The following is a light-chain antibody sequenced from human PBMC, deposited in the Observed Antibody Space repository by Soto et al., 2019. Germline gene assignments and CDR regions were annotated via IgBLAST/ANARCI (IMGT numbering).Light chain of an antibody. CDR1: SSDVGGYNY. CDR3: SSYTSSRL. V-gene: IGLV2-14*01. Sequence: QSVLTQPASVSGSPGQSITISCTGTSSDVGGYNYVSWYQQHPGKAPKLMIYDVSNRPSGVSNRFSGSKSGNTASLTISGLQAEDEADYYCSSYTSSRLFGTGTKVTVL. J-gene: IGLJ1*01. CDR2: DVS.